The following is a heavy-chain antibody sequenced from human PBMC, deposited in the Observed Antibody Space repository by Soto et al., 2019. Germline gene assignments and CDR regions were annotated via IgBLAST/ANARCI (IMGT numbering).Heavy chain of an antibody. CDR2: VSSIGGT. CDR3: ARGGYNYNFFTFDF. Sequence: SETLSLTCSVSADSFKNYYWTWIRQPPAKGLEWIGYVSSIGGTTYNPSLKSRVTISLDTSRTQFSVHLRSVTAADTAVYYCARGGYNYNFFTFDFWGQGFLVTVSS. V-gene: IGHV4-59*01. J-gene: IGHJ4*02. D-gene: IGHD1-1*01. CDR1: ADSFKNYY.